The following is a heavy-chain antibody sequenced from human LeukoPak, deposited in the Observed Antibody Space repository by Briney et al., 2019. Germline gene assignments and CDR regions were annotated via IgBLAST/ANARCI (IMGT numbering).Heavy chain of an antibody. D-gene: IGHD5-24*01. J-gene: IGHJ4*02. CDR3: TRDQMNY. CDR1: GFTFSSYA. V-gene: IGHV3-53*01. CDR2: IFSNGDT. Sequence: GGSLRLSCAASGFTFSSYALSWVGQAPGKGLEWVSLIFSNGDTHYADSVKGRFTISRDTSKNTVSLQMNSLRVEDTAMYYCTRDQMNYWGQGALVTVSS.